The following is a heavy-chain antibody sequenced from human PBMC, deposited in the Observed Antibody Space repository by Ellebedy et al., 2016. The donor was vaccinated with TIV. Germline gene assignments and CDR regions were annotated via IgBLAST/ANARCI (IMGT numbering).Heavy chain of an antibody. Sequence: SVKVSXXASGGTFNSYVINWVRQAPGQGLEWMGGTIPILATPKFAQKFQGRVTISADKSTRTAYMELSSLRSEDTAVYYCARDRGGYYDRGYFDYWGQGTLVTVSS. CDR3: ARDRGGYYDRGYFDY. V-gene: IGHV1-69*10. CDR2: TIPILATP. D-gene: IGHD3-22*01. CDR1: GGTFNSYV. J-gene: IGHJ4*02.